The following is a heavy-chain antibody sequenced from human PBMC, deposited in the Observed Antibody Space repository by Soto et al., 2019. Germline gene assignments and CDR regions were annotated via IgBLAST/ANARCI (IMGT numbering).Heavy chain of an antibody. D-gene: IGHD6-19*01. J-gene: IGHJ4*02. CDR2: IYWDDDK. Sequence: SGPTLVNPTQTLTLTCTFSGFSLSTSGVGVGWIRQPPGKALEWLALIYWDDDKRYSPSLKSRLTITKDTSKNQVVLTMTNMDPVDTATYYYAHSSLEQWLASRGYYFDYWGQGTLVTVSS. V-gene: IGHV2-5*02. CDR1: GFSLSTSGVG. CDR3: AHSSLEQWLASRGYYFDY.